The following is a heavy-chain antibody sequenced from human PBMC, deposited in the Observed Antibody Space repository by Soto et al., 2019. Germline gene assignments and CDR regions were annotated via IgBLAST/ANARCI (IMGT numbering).Heavy chain of an antibody. CDR3: ARDGKGAVAGYYYGMDV. D-gene: IGHD6-19*01. CDR1: GFTFSNYA. J-gene: IGHJ6*02. Sequence: PGGSLRLSCAASGFTFSNYAMSWVRQAPGKGLEWVSAISGGGISTYYADSVRGRFTISRDNSRNTLYLRMNRLRAEDTAVYYCARDGKGAVAGYYYGMDVWGQGTTVTVSS. CDR2: ISGGGIST. V-gene: IGHV3-23*01.